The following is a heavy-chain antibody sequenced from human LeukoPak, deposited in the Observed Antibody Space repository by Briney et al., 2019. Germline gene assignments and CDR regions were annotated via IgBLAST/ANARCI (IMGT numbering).Heavy chain of an antibody. CDR2: INPNSGGT. Sequence: ASVKVSCRASGYTFTGYYMHWARQAPGQGLEWMGWINPNSGGTNYAQKFQGRVTMTRDTSISTAYMELSRLRSDDTAVYYCARERNYYDSSGTYGYWGQGTLVTVSS. D-gene: IGHD3-22*01. V-gene: IGHV1-2*02. CDR3: ARERNYYDSSGTYGY. J-gene: IGHJ4*02. CDR1: GYTFTGYY.